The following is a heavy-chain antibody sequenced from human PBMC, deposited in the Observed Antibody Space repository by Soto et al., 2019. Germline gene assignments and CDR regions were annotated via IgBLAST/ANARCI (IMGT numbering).Heavy chain of an antibody. D-gene: IGHD2-2*01. CDR2: ISYDGSNK. CDR1: GFTFSSYA. CDR3: ARDPNRLGYCSSTSWFGCWFDP. Sequence: QVQLVESGGGVVQPGRSLRLSCAASGFTFSSYAMHWVRQAPGKGLEWVAVISYDGSNKYYADSVKGRFTISRDNSKNTLYLQMNSLRAEDTAVYSCARDPNRLGYCSSTSWFGCWFDPWGQGTLVTVSS. V-gene: IGHV3-30-3*01. J-gene: IGHJ5*02.